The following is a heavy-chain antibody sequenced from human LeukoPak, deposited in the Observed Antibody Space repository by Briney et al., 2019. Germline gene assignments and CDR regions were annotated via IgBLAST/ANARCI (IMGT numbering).Heavy chain of an antibody. D-gene: IGHD2-15*01. CDR1: GFTFSSYE. V-gene: IGHV3-20*04. CDR2: INWNGGST. J-gene: IGHJ4*02. CDR3: ARSNGYCSGGSCYHFDY. Sequence: PGGSLRLSCAASGFTFSSYEMNWVRQAPGKGLEWVSGINWNGGSTGYADSVKGRFTISRDNAKNSLYLQMNSLRAEDTALYYCARSNGYCSGGSCYHFDYWGQGTLVTVSS.